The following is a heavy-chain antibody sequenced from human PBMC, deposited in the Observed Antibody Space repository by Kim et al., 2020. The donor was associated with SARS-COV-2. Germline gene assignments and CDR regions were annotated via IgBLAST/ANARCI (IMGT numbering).Heavy chain of an antibody. CDR1: GFTFSSYS. D-gene: IGHD2-2*02. J-gene: IGHJ6*02. V-gene: IGHV3-48*02. Sequence: GGSLRLSCAASGFTFSSYSMNWVGQAPGKGLEWVSYISSSSSTIYYADSGKGRFTISRDNAKNSLFLQMNSLRDEDTAVYYFARDSGAEDQLLYLDYYYYGMDVWGQGTTVTVSS. CDR2: ISSSSSTI. CDR3: ARDSGAEDQLLYLDYYYYGMDV.